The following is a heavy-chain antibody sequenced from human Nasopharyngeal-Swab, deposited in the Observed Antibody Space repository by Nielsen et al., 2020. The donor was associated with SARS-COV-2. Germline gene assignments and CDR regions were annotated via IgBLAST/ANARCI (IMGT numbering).Heavy chain of an antibody. J-gene: IGHJ4*02. Sequence: SVKVSCKASGYTFTSYAMHWVRQAPGQGLEWMGGIIPIFGTANYAQKFQGRVTITADESTSTAYMELSSLRSEDTAVYYCARGPTVVSYYDDYWGQGTLVTVSS. CDR3: ARGPTVVSYYDDY. CDR2: IIPIFGTA. CDR1: GYTFTSYA. V-gene: IGHV1-69*13. D-gene: IGHD3-22*01.